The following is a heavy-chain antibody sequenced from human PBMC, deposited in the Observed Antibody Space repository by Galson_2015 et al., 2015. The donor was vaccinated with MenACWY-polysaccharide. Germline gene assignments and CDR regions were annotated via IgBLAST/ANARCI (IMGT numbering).Heavy chain of an antibody. CDR3: ARDPQQNATTVPTGRFDY. V-gene: IGHV7-4-1*02. D-gene: IGHD4-17*01. CDR1: GYTFTTYA. J-gene: IGHJ4*02. CDR2: INTNTGNP. Sequence: SVKVSCKASGYTFTTYAMNWVRQAPGQGLEWMGGINTNTGNPTYAQGFTGRFVFSLDASVSTAYLQISSLKAEDTAVYYCARDPQQNATTVPTGRFDYWGQGTLVTVSS.